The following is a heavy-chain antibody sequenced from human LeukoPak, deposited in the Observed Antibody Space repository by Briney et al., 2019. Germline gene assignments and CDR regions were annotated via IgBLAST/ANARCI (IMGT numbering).Heavy chain of an antibody. D-gene: IGHD6-13*01. V-gene: IGHV4-38-2*02. CDR3: ARAYSSSWYWNWFDP. Sequence: PSETLSLTCTVSGYSISSGYYWGWIRQPPGKGLGWIGNIYPTGSTYYNPSLKSRVTISVDTSKNQFSLKVSSVSAADTAVYYCARAYSSSWYWNWFDPWGQGTLVTVSS. CDR1: GYSISSGYY. CDR2: IYPTGST. J-gene: IGHJ5*02.